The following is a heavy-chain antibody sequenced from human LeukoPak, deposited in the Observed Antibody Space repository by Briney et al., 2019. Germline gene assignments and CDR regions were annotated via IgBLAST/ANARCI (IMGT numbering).Heavy chain of an antibody. D-gene: IGHD3-10*02. CDR1: GFTFDDYG. J-gene: IGHJ6*04. CDR3: AELGITMIGGV. Sequence: GGSLRLPWAASGFTFDDYGMSWVRQAPGKGLEWVSGINWNGGSTGYTDSVKGRFTISRDTAKNSLYLQMNSLRAEDTAVYYCAELGITMIGGVWGKGTTVTISS. V-gene: IGHV3-20*04. CDR2: INWNGGST.